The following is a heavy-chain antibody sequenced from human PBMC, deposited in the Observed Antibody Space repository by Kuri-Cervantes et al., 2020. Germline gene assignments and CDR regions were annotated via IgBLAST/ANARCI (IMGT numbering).Heavy chain of an antibody. V-gene: IGHV3-72*01. Sequence: GESLKISCAASGFTFSDQNMDWVRQAPGKGLEWVGLTRNKANAYTTAYAASVKGRFTISRDDSKKSLSLEMNSLKSEDTAVYYCARVVPDVSFDYWGQGTLVTVSS. J-gene: IGHJ4*02. CDR2: TRNKANAYTT. D-gene: IGHD2-2*01. CDR1: GFTFSDQN. CDR3: ARVVPDVSFDY.